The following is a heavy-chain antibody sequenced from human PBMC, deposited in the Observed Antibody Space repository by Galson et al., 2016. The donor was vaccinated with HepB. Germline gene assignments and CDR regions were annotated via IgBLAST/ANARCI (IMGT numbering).Heavy chain of an antibody. Sequence: CAISGDSVSNNSAAWNWVRQSPSRGLEWLGRTYYRSAWYYEYTLSLRGRIIVNPDTSTNQFSLRLNSVTPEDTAIYYCTITTHRGLKLAFDVWGPGSTVTVTS. J-gene: IGHJ3*01. CDR1: GDSVSNNSAA. CDR2: TYYRSAWYY. D-gene: IGHD1-14*01. CDR3: TITTHRGLKLAFDV. V-gene: IGHV6-1*01.